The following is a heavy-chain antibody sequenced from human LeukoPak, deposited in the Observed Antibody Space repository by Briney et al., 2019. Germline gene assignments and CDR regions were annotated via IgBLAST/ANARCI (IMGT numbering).Heavy chain of an antibody. Sequence: GRSLRLSCVASGYNFSNNGMHWVRQAPGKGLECVAVIWNDGSKKYYADYVKSRFTISSDSSKNTLYLQLSSLRRHDRAVHCCERWYGCHPSFYLDLWGQGTLDIVS. CDR1: GYNFSNNG. D-gene: IGHD2-15*01. J-gene: IGHJ4*02. CDR2: IWNDGSKK. V-gene: IGHV3-33*01. CDR3: ERWYGCHPSFYLDL.